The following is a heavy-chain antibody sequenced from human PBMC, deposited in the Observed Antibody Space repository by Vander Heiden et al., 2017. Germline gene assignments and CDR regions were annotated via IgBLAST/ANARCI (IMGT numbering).Heavy chain of an antibody. Sequence: EVQLVESGGGLVQPGGSLRLSWAASGFTFSSSGLHRARRETGKSLEWVSTIGTAGDTYYLGSVKGRFTISRENAKNSLYLQMNSLAAADAAVYYCARGHYGVPGRIDYWGQGTLVTVSS. V-gene: IGHV3-13*01. CDR2: IGTAGDT. D-gene: IGHD4-17*01. J-gene: IGHJ4*02. CDR1: GFTFSSSG. CDR3: ARGHYGVPGRIDY.